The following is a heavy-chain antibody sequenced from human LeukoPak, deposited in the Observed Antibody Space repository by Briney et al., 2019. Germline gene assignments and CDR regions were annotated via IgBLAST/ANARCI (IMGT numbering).Heavy chain of an antibody. J-gene: IGHJ3*02. CDR3: GKDPNGDYVGAFDM. CDR2: ISASGGRT. CDR1: GFTLRSYA. Sequence: PGGSLRLSCAASGFTLRSYAMSCVRQAPGRGPQWVSGISASGGRTYYADSVKGRFTISRDTSRNTLYLQMDSLRADDTAVYYCGKDPNGDYVGAFDMWGQGTTVTVSS. V-gene: IGHV3-23*01. D-gene: IGHD4-17*01.